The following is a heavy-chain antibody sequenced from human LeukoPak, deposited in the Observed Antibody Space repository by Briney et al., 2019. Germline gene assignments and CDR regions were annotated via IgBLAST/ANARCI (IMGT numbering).Heavy chain of an antibody. V-gene: IGHV1-2*02. CDR2: INPNSGGT. D-gene: IGHD4-11*01. CDR1: GYTFTDYF. CDR3: ARGGLPIYYYYMDV. Sequence: VASVKVSCKASGYTFTDYFLHWVRQAPGQGLEWMGWINPNSGGTNYAQKFQGRVTMTRDTSISPAYMDLSRLRSDDTAVYFCARGGLPIYYYYMDVWGKGTTVTVSS. J-gene: IGHJ6*03.